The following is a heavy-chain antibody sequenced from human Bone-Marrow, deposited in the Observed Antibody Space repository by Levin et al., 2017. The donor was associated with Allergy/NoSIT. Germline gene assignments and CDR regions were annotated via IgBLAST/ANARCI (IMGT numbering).Heavy chain of an antibody. Sequence: SQTLSLTCTVSGGSISSGDYYWSWIRQPPGKGLEWIGYIYYSGSTYYNPSLKSRVTISVDTSKNQFSLKLSSVTAADTAVYYCAREIGYYYGSGSCYQGGPFDYWGQGTLVTVSS. V-gene: IGHV4-30-4*01. CDR3: AREIGYYYGSGSCYQGGPFDY. CDR1: GGSISSGDYY. J-gene: IGHJ4*02. D-gene: IGHD3-10*01. CDR2: IYYSGST.